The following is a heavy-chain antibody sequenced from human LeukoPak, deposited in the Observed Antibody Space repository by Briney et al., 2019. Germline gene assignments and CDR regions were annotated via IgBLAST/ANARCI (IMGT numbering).Heavy chain of an antibody. CDR1: GFTFSSYA. J-gene: IGHJ3*02. CDR3: AKDPPRYCSGGSCYSDDAFDI. Sequence: GGSLRLSCAASGFTFSSYAMSWVRQAPGKGLEWVSAISGSGGSTYYADSVKGRFTISRDNSKNTLYLQMNSLRAEDTAVYYCAKDPPRYCSGGSCYSDDAFDIWGQGTMVTVSS. V-gene: IGHV3-23*01. D-gene: IGHD2-15*01. CDR2: ISGSGGST.